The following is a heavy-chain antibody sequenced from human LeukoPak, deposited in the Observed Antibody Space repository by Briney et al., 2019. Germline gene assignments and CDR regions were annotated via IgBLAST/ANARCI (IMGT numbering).Heavy chain of an antibody. V-gene: IGHV3-7*01. CDR2: IKQDGTEK. CDR1: GFTFSGYW. Sequence: PGGSLRLSCAAFGFTFSGYWMHWVRQAPGKGLEWVANIKQDGTEKYYVDSVKGRFTISRDNAKNSLYLQMNSLRAEDTAVYFCVRRLDVWGQGTTVTVSS. J-gene: IGHJ6*02. CDR3: VRRLDV.